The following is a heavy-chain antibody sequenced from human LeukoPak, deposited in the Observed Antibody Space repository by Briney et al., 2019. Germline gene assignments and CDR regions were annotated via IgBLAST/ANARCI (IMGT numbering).Heavy chain of an antibody. CDR2: INHSGST. CDR3: ARAVDSSSWVNYYHYYGMDV. Sequence: PSETLSLTCAVYGGSFSGYYWSWIRQPPGKGLEWIGEINHSGSTNYNPSLKSRVTISVDTSKNQFSLKLSSVTAADTAVYYCARAVDSSSWVNYYHYYGMDVWGQGTTVTVSS. V-gene: IGHV4-34*01. D-gene: IGHD6-13*01. J-gene: IGHJ6*02. CDR1: GGSFSGYY.